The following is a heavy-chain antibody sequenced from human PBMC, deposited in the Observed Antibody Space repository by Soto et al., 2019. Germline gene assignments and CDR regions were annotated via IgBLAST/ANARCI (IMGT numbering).Heavy chain of an antibody. D-gene: IGHD6-13*01. CDR2: ISADNGNT. CDR1: GYTFTSYG. J-gene: IGHJ4*02. V-gene: IGHV1-18*01. Sequence: QVQLVQSGAEVKKPGASVKVSCKASGYTFTSYGISWVRQAPGQGLEWMGWISADNGNTNYAQKLQGRVTMTPDTSTHTAYMELRNLRSDDTAVYYCARVIAAAADFDYWGQGTLVTVSS. CDR3: ARVIAAAADFDY.